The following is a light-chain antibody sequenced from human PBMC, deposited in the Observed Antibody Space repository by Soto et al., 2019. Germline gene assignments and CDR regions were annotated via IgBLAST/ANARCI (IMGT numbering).Light chain of an antibody. CDR3: LQDYNYPHT. V-gene: IGKV1-5*03. CDR1: QSISTW. J-gene: IGKJ5*01. CDR2: RAS. Sequence: GDRVTITCRASQSISTWLAWFQQKKGKAPKLLIYRASSLESGAPSRFSGTGSGTEFTLPISRLQPDDFATYDCLQDYNYPHTFGQGTRLDIK.